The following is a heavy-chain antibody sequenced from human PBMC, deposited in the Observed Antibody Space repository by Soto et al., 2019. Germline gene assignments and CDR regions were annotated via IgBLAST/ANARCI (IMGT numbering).Heavy chain of an antibody. V-gene: IGHV3-30-3*01. CDR2: ISYDGSNK. J-gene: IGHJ4*02. D-gene: IGHD4-17*01. Sequence: GGSLRLSYAASGFTFSSYAMHWVRQAPGKGLEWVAVISYDGSNKYYADSVKGRFTISRDNSKNTLYLQMNSLRAEDTAVYYCARARTDGDNYFDYWGQGTLVTVSS. CDR3: ARARTDGDNYFDY. CDR1: GFTFSSYA.